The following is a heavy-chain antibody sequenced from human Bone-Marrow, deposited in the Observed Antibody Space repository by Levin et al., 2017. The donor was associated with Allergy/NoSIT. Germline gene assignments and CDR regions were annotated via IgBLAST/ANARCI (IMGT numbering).Heavy chain of an antibody. CDR3: ARTRGTTLTCNWLDP. D-gene: IGHD4-17*01. V-gene: IGHV4-39*01. Sequence: PSETLSLTCTVSGGSISSSSYYWGWIRQPPGTGLEWIGGIHYNGNTYYNPSLKSRVTMSVDTSNNQFSLKLTSVTAADTAVYYGARTRGTTLTCNWLDPWGQGTLVTVSS. J-gene: IGHJ5*02. CDR1: GGSISSSSYY. CDR2: IHYNGNT.